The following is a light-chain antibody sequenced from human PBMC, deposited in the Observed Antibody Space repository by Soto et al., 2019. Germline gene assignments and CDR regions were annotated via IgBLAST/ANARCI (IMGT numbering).Light chain of an antibody. CDR1: QSVSSY. Sequence: EIVLTQSPATLSLSPGERATLSCRASQSVSSYLAWYQQKPGQAPRLLIYDASNRATGIPVRFSGSGSGTEFTLTISSLQPEDFATYYCQQLNNYPRTFGQGTKVEIK. V-gene: IGKV3-11*01. CDR3: QQLNNYPRT. CDR2: DAS. J-gene: IGKJ1*01.